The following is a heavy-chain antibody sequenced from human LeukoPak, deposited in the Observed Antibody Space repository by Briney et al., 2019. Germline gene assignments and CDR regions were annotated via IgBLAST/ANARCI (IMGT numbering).Heavy chain of an antibody. CDR3: TARASGSYYTRSDY. CDR2: IKSKTDGGTT. Sequence: PGGSLRLSCAASGFTFSSYAMSWVRQAPGKGLEWVGRIKSKTDGGTTDYAARVKGRFTISRDDSKNTLYLQMNSLKTEDTAVYYCTARASGSYYTRSDYWGQGTLVTVSS. J-gene: IGHJ4*02. D-gene: IGHD3-10*01. V-gene: IGHV3-15*01. CDR1: GFTFSSYA.